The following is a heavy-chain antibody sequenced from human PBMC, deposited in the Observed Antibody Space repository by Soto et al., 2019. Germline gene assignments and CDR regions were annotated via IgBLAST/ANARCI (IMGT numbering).Heavy chain of an antibody. CDR3: TRNPVEGLDYIPYYSYGMDV. CDR1: GFTFGDYA. Sequence: GGSLRLSCTASGFTFGDYAMSWVRQAPGKGLEWVGFIRSKAYGGTTEYAASVKGRFTISRDDSKSIAYLQMNSLKTEDTAVSYFTRNPVEGLDYIPYYSYGMDVWGQGT. J-gene: IGHJ6*02. CDR2: IRSKAYGGTT. V-gene: IGHV3-49*04. D-gene: IGHD4-4*01.